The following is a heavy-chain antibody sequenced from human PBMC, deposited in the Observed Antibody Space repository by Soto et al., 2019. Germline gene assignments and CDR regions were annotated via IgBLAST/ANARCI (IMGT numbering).Heavy chain of an antibody. V-gene: IGHV3-11*05. CDR3: AREWAGGSGGFNV. D-gene: IGHD2-15*01. J-gene: IGHJ4*02. Sequence: GGSLRLSCAASGFTFSDYYMSWIRQAPGKGLEWVSYISSSSSYTNYADSVKGRFTISGDNAKNSLYLQMNSLRAEDTAVYYCAREWAGGSGGFNVWGQGTLVTVSS. CDR1: GFTFSDYY. CDR2: ISSSSSYT.